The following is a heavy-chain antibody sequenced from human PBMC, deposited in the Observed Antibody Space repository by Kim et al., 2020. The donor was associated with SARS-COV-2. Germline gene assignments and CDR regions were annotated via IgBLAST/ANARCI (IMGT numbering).Heavy chain of an antibody. D-gene: IGHD3-22*01. J-gene: IGHJ6*02. CDR2: IYYSGST. Sequence: SETLSLTCTVSGGSVSSDSYYWSWIRQPPGKGLEWIGYIYYSGSTNYNPSLKSRVTISVDTSKNQFSLKLSSVTAADTAVYYCASGSYYYDSSGYYYYYYGMDVWGQGTTVTVSS. CDR3: ASGSYYYDSSGYYYYYYGMDV. V-gene: IGHV4-61*01. CDR1: GGSVSSDSYY.